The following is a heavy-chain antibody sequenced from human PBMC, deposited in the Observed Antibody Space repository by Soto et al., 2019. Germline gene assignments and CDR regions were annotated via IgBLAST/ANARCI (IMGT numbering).Heavy chain of an antibody. CDR2: ISYDGSNK. CDR1: GFTFSSYG. V-gene: IGHV3-30*18. CDR3: AKEARWLQPGGGYYYYYDMDV. J-gene: IGHJ6*02. Sequence: QVQLVESGGGVVQPGRSLRLSCAASGFTFSSYGMHWVRQAPGKGLEWVAVISYDGSNKYYADYVKGRFTISRDNAKNTLYLQMTSLRAEDTAVYYCAKEARWLQPGGGYYYYYDMDVWGQGTTVTVSS. D-gene: IGHD5-12*01.